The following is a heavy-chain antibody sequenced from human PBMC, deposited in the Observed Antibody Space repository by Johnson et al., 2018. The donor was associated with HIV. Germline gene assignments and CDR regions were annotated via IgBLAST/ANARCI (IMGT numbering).Heavy chain of an antibody. CDR1: GFTFDDYA. CDR3: AKEMRSRSSSPRGPFDI. CDR2: ISWKSISL. D-gene: IGHD6-13*01. V-gene: IGHV3-9*01. J-gene: IGHJ3*02. Sequence: VQLVESGGGVVRPGGSLRLSCAASGFTFDDYAMHWVRQAPGKGLEWVSGISWKSISLAYADSVKGRFTISRDDAMNSLYLEMNSLRTEYTALYYCAKEMRSRSSSPRGPFDIWGQGTMVTVSS.